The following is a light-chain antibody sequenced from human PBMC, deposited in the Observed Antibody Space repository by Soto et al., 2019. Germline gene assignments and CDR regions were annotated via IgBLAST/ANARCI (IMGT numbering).Light chain of an antibody. J-gene: IGKJ1*01. CDR2: VAS. CDR1: QSVSSSY. Sequence: EIVLTQSPGTLSLSPGERATLSCRASQSVSSSYLAWYQQKPGQAPKLLIYVASSRATGIPDRFSGSGSGTDFTLTISRLEPEDFAVYYCQQYKDWRTFGQGTNVDIK. V-gene: IGKV3-20*01. CDR3: QQYKDWRT.